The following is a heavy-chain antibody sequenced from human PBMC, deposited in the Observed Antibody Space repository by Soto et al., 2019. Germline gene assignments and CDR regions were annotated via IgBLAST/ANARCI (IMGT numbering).Heavy chain of an antibody. CDR2: IYPLDSDT. V-gene: IGHV5-51*01. CDR3: ARQGFSSAWSAQYGMDI. Sequence: GESLKISCKGSGYRFSSYWIAWVRQTPGKGLEWMGIIYPLDSDTRYSPSFQGQVTISADKSISIAYLQWSSLKASDTATYYCARQGFSSAWSAQYGMDIWGKGTTVTVSS. CDR1: GYRFSSYW. J-gene: IGHJ6*04. D-gene: IGHD6-19*01.